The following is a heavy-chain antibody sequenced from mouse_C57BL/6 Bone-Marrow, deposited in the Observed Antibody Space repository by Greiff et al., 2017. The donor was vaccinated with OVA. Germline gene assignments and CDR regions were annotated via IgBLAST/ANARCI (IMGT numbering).Heavy chain of an antibody. CDR3: ARDLAPWYFDV. V-gene: IGHV5-16*01. CDR1: GFTFSDYY. Sequence: DVKLVESEGGLVQPGSSMKLSCTASGFTFSDYYMAWVRQVPEKGLEWVANINYDGSSTYYLDSLKSRFIISRDNAKNILYLLMSSLKSEDTATYYCARDLAPWYFDVWGTGTTVTVSS. CDR2: INYDGSST. J-gene: IGHJ1*03.